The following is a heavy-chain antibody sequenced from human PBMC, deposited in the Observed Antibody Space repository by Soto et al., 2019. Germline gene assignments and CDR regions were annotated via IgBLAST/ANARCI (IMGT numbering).Heavy chain of an antibody. V-gene: IGHV1-3*04. D-gene: IGHD5-12*01. CDR1: GYPFTAYG. CDR2: INTGSGNT. J-gene: IGHJ4*02. CDR3: ARAVLAPDN. Sequence: QVHLVQSGAEVKKPGASVNVSCKASGYPFTAYGLHWVRQAPGQRLEWMGWINTGSGNTKSSHKYKAGIPIMRDTSATTVSMELSGLTSEATAIYYCARAVLAPDNWGQGPLVTVSS.